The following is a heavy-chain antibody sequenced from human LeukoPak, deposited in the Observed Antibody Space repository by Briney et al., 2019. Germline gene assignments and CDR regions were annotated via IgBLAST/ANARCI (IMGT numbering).Heavy chain of an antibody. Sequence: SETLSLTCNFSGGSISSRGDVRWSWIRQPPGKGLEWIGYIHYSGNTYYNPSLKSRVTISVDTSKNQFSLKLSSVTAADTAVYYCARGSRGAAGFDYWGQGTLVTVSS. CDR3: ARGSRGAAGFDY. J-gene: IGHJ4*02. CDR2: IHYSGNT. CDR1: GGSISSRGDVR. D-gene: IGHD6-13*01. V-gene: IGHV4-30-4*01.